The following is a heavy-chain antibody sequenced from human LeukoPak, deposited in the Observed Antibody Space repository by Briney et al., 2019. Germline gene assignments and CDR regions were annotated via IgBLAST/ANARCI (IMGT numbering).Heavy chain of an antibody. J-gene: IGHJ4*02. D-gene: IGHD3-3*01. CDR2: IYGGGTT. V-gene: IGHV3-53*01. CDR1: GFPVRSRY. CDR3: ASLEGGPSDGR. Sequence: GGSLRLSCEVSGFPVRSRYMTWVRQPPGKGLECVAVIYGGGTTYHIDSVKGRFTISRDISKSTVYLEMNNLRVEDTAIYYCASLEGGPSDGRWGQGTLVTVSS.